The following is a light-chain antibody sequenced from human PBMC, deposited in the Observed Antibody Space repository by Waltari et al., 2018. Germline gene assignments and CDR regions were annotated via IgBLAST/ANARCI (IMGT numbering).Light chain of an antibody. CDR3: QQSYNFPIT. CDR2: AAS. J-gene: IGKJ5*01. Sequence: DIQMTQAPSYLSASVGDRVTITCRASHSISNFLNWYQQKPGKAPKFLIYAASSLQSGVPSRFSGSGSGTHFTLTISSLQPEDFATYYCQQSYNFPITFGQGTRLEIK. V-gene: IGKV1-39*01. CDR1: HSISNF.